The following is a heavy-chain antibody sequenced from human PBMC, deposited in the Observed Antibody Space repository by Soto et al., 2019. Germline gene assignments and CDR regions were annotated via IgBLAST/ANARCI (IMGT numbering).Heavy chain of an antibody. J-gene: IGHJ4*02. CDR3: AKDALIEYTDAYTY. D-gene: IGHD3-16*01. V-gene: IGHV3-23*01. CDR1: GFTFSSYA. CDR2: ISGSGGNT. Sequence: EVQLLESGGGLVQPGGSLRLSCAASGFTFSSYAMRWVRQAPGKGLEWVSLISGSGGNTYYADSVKGRFAISRDNSKNTLFLQKNRLRAADTAVYYCAKDALIEYTDAYTYWGQGALFTVSS.